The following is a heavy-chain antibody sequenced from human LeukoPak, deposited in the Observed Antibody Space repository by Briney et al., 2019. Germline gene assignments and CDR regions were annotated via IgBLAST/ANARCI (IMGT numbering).Heavy chain of an antibody. CDR1: GFTFSSYA. CDR2: ISYDGSNK. V-gene: IGHV3-30-3*01. CDR3: AKVPYDSGGYYYDLPSFDP. D-gene: IGHD3-22*01. Sequence: GRSLRLSCAASGFTFSSYAMHWVRQAPGKGLEWVAVISYDGSNKYYADSVKGRFTISRDNSKNTLYLQMNSLRAEDTALYYCAKVPYDSGGYYYDLPSFDPWGQGTLVTVSS. J-gene: IGHJ5*02.